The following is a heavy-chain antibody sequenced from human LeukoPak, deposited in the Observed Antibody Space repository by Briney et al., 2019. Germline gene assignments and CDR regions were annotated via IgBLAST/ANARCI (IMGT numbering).Heavy chain of an antibody. J-gene: IGHJ4*02. Sequence: ASVKVSCKASGYTFTGYYMHWVRQAPGQGLEWMGWMNPHSGGTNYEQKVQGRITMTRDTSSSTAYMELSRLRSDDTAVYYCADFDNSTLFDYWGQGTLVTVSS. V-gene: IGHV1-2*02. CDR3: ADFDNSTLFDY. CDR2: MNPHSGGT. D-gene: IGHD4-11*01. CDR1: GYTFTGYY.